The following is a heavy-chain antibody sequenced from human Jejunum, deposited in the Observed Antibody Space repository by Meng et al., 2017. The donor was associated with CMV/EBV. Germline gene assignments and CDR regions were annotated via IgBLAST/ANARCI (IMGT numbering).Heavy chain of an antibody. J-gene: IGHJ4*02. CDR1: YG. V-gene: IGHV3-30*02. Sequence: YGVHWVRQAPGKGLEWVTFLSNDGSNKYYGDSVKGRFTISRDNSKNTLYLQMNSLRADDTSVYYCVKDRGVPYYESLTGYSYFDYWGQGALVTVSS. CDR2: LSNDGSNK. D-gene: IGHD3-9*01. CDR3: VKDRGVPYYESLTGYSYFDY.